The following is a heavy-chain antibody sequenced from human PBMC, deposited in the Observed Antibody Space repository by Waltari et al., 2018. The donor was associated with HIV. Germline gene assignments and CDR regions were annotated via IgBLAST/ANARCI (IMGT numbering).Heavy chain of an antibody. D-gene: IGHD3-10*01. CDR3: SRGRGGPDY. CDR1: GFTFSSYA. Sequence: QVQLVESGGGGVQPGRSLRLSCAASGFTFSSYAMHWVRQAPGKGLEWVEVISYDGSEKYYADSVKGRFTISRGNSRNTLYLEMNSLRAEDTAVYYCSRGRGGPDYWGQGTLVTVSS. J-gene: IGHJ4*02. V-gene: IGHV3-30*01. CDR2: ISYDGSEK.